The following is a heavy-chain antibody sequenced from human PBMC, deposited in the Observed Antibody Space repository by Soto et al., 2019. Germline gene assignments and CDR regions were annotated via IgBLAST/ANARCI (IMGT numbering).Heavy chain of an antibody. J-gene: IGHJ4*02. D-gene: IGHD6-13*01. Sequence: SETLSLTCTVSGGSISSGNYYWSWIRQPPGKGLEWIGFISYSGSAYYNPSLKSRVTISVDTSKNQFPLNLSFVTAADTAVYYCARQGSSNYYFDYWGRGTLVTVSS. CDR1: GGSISSGNYY. CDR3: ARQGSSNYYFDY. CDR2: ISYSGSA. V-gene: IGHV4-30-4*01.